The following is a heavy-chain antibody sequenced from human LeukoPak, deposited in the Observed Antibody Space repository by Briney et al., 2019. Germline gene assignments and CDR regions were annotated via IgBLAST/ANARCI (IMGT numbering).Heavy chain of an antibody. CDR3: ARGGSYYKRFDY. CDR1: GGTFSSYA. D-gene: IGHD1-26*01. J-gene: IGHJ4*02. CDR2: IIPIFGAA. V-gene: IGHV1-69*05. Sequence: AASVTVSCKASGGTFSSYAISWVRQAPGQGLEWMGGIIPIFGAANYAQKFQGRVTITTDESTSTAYMELSSLRSEDTAVYYCARGGSYYKRFDYWGQGTLVTVSS.